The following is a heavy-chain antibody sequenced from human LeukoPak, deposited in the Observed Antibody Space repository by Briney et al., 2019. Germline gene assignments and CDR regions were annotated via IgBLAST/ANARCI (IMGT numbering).Heavy chain of an antibody. CDR2: INHSGST. D-gene: IGHD3-9*01. V-gene: IGHV4-34*01. Sequence: SETLSLTCAVYGGSFSGYYWSWIHQPPGKGLEWIGEINHSGSTNYNPSLKSRVTISVDTSKNQFSLKLSSVTAADTAVYYCARNPQYFDWLLQVLDYWGQGTLVTVSS. J-gene: IGHJ4*02. CDR1: GGSFSGYY. CDR3: ARNPQYFDWLLQVLDY.